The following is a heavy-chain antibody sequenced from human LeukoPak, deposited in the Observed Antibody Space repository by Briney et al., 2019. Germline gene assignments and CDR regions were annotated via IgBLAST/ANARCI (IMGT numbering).Heavy chain of an antibody. J-gene: IGHJ4*02. D-gene: IGHD6-19*01. Sequence: SETLSLTCTVSGGSISSYYRSWIRQPPGKGLEWIGYIYYSGSTNYNPSLKSRVTISVDTSKNQFSLKLSSVTAADTAVYYCARLYTSGWYDYWGQGTLVTVSS. CDR2: IYYSGST. V-gene: IGHV4-59*08. CDR1: GGSISSYY. CDR3: ARLYTSGWYDY.